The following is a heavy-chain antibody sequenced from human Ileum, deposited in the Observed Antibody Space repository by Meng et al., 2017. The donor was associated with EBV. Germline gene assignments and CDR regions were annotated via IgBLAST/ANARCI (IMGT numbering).Heavy chain of an antibody. J-gene: IGHJ4*02. V-gene: IGHV1-18*01. CDR3: ARKPTSAALDY. Sequence: QVQLFQSGAGVPTHGASVKVSCKASGFTFTNYGFTWVRQAPGQGLEWMGWISANNGDRHYAQKFQDRVTLTTDGYTPTVYMELRSLRSDDTAVYFCARKPTSAALDYWGQGTLVTVSS. CDR1: GFTFTNYG. CDR2: ISANNGDR. D-gene: IGHD6-13*01.